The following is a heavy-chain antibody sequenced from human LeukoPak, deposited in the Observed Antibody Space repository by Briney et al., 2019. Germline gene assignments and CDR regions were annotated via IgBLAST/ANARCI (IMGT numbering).Heavy chain of an antibody. CDR3: AGTYYYDSSGSPMNAFDI. CDR2: FDPEDGET. Sequence: ASVKVSCKVSGYTLTELSMHWVRQAPGKGLEWMGGFDPEDGETIYAQKFQGRVTKTEDTSTDTAYMELSSLRSEDTAVYYCAGTYYYDSSGSPMNAFDIWGQGTMVTVSS. D-gene: IGHD3-22*01. CDR1: GYTLTELS. J-gene: IGHJ3*02. V-gene: IGHV1-24*01.